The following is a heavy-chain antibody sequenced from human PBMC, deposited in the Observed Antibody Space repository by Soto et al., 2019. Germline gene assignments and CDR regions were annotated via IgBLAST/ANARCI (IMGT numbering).Heavy chain of an antibody. CDR1: GFTVGNNY. CDR3: AKDGRGSGSHYNSFGY. V-gene: IGHV3-53*01. CDR2: IYRTGTT. Sequence: EVQLVESGGGLIQPGGSLKLSCAASGFTVGNNYMSWVRQAPGKGLEWVSLIYRTGTTKYADSVKGRFTFSRDNAKNTLYLQMNSLRAEDAAVYYCAKDGRGSGSHYNSFGYWGQGTLVTVSS. D-gene: IGHD3-10*01. J-gene: IGHJ4*02.